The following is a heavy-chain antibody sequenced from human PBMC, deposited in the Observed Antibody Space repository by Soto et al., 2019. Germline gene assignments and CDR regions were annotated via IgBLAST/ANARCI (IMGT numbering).Heavy chain of an antibody. CDR3: ANRNYYGSGSYFPFDH. V-gene: IGHV3-23*01. J-gene: IGHJ4*02. CDR2: ISGGGGST. D-gene: IGHD3-10*01. Sequence: EVQLLESGGGLVQPGGSLRLSCAASGFTFSSYGMSWVRQAPGKGLEWVSSISGGGGSTYYADSVKGRFTISRDNSKNTLYLQVSSLRAEDTAVYYCANRNYYGSGSYFPFDHWGQGTLVTVSS. CDR1: GFTFSSYG.